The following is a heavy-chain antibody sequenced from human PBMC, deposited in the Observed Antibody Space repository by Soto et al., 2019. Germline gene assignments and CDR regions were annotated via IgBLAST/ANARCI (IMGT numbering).Heavy chain of an antibody. CDR3: ARVDYCSGGSCPAAAGYIQH. V-gene: IGHV4-30-4*01. J-gene: IGHJ1*01. D-gene: IGHD2-15*01. Sequence: SETLSLTCTVSGGSISSGDYYWSWIRQPPGKGLEWIGYIYYSGSTYYNPSLKSRVTISVDTSKNQFSLKLSSVTAADTAVYYCARVDYCSGGSCPAAAGYIQHWGQGTLVTVSS. CDR1: GGSISSGDYY. CDR2: IYYSGST.